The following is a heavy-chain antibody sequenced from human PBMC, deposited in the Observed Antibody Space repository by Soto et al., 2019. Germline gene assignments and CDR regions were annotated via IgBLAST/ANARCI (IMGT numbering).Heavy chain of an antibody. D-gene: IGHD3-22*01. J-gene: IGHJ4*02. Sequence: GGSLRLSCAASGFTLDDYAMHWVRQAPGKGVEWVSGSSGNSGSMGYADSVKGRFTISRDNAKNSLYLQMKCVRDEDTALYYCAKGSTYYYDSRGYPFDYWGQGTLVTGSS. CDR1: GFTLDDYA. CDR3: AKGSTYYYDSRGYPFDY. CDR2: SSGNSGSM. V-gene: IGHV3-9*01.